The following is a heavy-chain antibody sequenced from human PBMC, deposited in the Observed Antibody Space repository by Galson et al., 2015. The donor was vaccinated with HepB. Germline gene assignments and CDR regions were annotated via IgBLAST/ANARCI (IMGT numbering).Heavy chain of an antibody. CDR2: VSSSSNNI. D-gene: IGHD4-11*01. CDR1: GFTFSSYS. CDR3: ARLPRSNPGAV. J-gene: IGHJ6*01. Sequence: SLRLYCAASGFTFSSYSMNWVRQAPGEGLEWVSYVSSSSNNIYYADSVKGRFTISRDNAKNSLYLQMNSLRVEDTAVYYCARLPRSNPGAVWYQVTTVTVSP. V-gene: IGHV3-48*01.